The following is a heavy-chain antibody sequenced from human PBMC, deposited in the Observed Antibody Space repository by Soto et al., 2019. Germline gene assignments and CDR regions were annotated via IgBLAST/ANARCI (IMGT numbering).Heavy chain of an antibody. V-gene: IGHV5-10-1*01. D-gene: IGHD3-9*01. CDR1: GYSFTSYW. Sequence: GESLKISCKGSGYSFTSYWISWLRQMPGKGLEWMGRIDPSDSYTNYSPSFQGHVTISADKSISTAYLQWSSLKASDTAMYYCPRRVILTGYYPAASMDVWGQGTTVTVSS. CDR3: PRRVILTGYYPAASMDV. CDR2: IDPSDSYT. J-gene: IGHJ6*02.